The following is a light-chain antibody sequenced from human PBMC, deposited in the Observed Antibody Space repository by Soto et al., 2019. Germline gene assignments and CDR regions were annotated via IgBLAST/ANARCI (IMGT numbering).Light chain of an antibody. CDR1: QSISSDY. V-gene: IGKV3-20*01. J-gene: IGKJ2*01. Sequence: EIVLTQSPGTLSLSPGERATLSCRASQSISSDYLGWFQQKPGQAPRLLIYDTYNRATGLPDRCSGSGSGTDFTLTISRLEPEYFAVYYCQQYSGPPYTVGQGTKLEIK. CDR3: QQYSGPPYT. CDR2: DTY.